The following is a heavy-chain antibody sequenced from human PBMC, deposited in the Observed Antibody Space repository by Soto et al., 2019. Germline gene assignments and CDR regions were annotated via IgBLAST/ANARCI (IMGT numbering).Heavy chain of an antibody. D-gene: IGHD4-17*01. V-gene: IGHV3-23*01. CDR3: ANHGGFDF. Sequence: EGQLLQSGGGLVQPGGSLRLSCAASGFTFSSSGMSWVRQAPGKGLEWVSSICIRGDYRYYADSVKGRFTISRDNSKNTLYLQVSSLTAEDTALYYCANHGGFDFWGQGTMVAVSS. J-gene: IGHJ3*01. CDR1: GFTFSSSG. CDR2: ICIRGDYR.